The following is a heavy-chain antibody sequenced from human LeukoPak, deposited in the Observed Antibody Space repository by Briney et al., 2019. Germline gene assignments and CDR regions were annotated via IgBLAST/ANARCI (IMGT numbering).Heavy chain of an antibody. Sequence: ASVKVSCKASGYTFTSYGISWVRQAPGQGLEWMGWISAYNGNTNYAQKLQGRVTMTTDTSTSTAYMELRSLGSDDTAVYYCARVVVITTLSLADYYMDVWGKGTTVTVSS. CDR1: GYTFTSYG. CDR2: ISAYNGNT. CDR3: ARVVVITTLSLADYYMDV. J-gene: IGHJ6*03. D-gene: IGHD3-22*01. V-gene: IGHV1-18*01.